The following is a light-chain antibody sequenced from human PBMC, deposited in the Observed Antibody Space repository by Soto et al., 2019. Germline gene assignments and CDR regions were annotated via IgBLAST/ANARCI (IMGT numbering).Light chain of an antibody. J-gene: IGLJ2*01. CDR1: SSNIGSNT. V-gene: IGLV1-44*01. Sequence: QSVLTQPPSASGTPGQRVTISCSGSSSNIGSNTVNWYRQLPGTAPKRLIYGNNQRPSGVPDRFSGSKSGTSASLAISGLQSEDETDYYCAAWDDSLNGRVFGGGTKLTVL. CDR2: GNN. CDR3: AAWDDSLNGRV.